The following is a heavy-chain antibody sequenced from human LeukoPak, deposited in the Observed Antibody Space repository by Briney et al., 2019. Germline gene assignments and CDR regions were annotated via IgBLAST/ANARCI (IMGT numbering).Heavy chain of an antibody. Sequence: SETLSLTCAVYGGSFSGYYWSWIRQPPGKGREWIGEINHIGSTNYNPSLKSRATISVDTSQTQFSLKLSSVTAADTAVYYCYLGSYLRIYYFDYWGQGTLVTVSS. CDR1: GGSFSGYY. J-gene: IGHJ4*02. D-gene: IGHD1-26*01. CDR3: YLGSYLRIYYFDY. V-gene: IGHV4-34*03. CDR2: INHIGST.